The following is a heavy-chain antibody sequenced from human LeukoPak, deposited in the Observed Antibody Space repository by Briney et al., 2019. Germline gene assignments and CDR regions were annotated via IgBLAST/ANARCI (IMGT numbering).Heavy chain of an antibody. Sequence: GGSLRLSCAASEFTFSSYWMSWVRQAPGKGLEWVANIKQDGSEKYYVDSVKGRLTISRDNAKNSLYLQMNSLRAEDTAVYYCARDLGPGQYYYYYIDVWGKGTTVTVYS. CDR2: IKQDGSEK. CDR1: EFTFSSYW. V-gene: IGHV3-7*01. J-gene: IGHJ6*03. CDR3: ARDLGPGQYYYYYIDV.